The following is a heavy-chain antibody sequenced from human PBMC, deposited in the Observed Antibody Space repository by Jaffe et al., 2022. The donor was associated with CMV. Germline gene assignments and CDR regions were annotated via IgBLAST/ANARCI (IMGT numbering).Heavy chain of an antibody. CDR2: ISAYNGNT. CDR3: AREPPNRNYDFWSGYTSDYYYYYMDV. J-gene: IGHJ6*03. D-gene: IGHD3-3*01. CDR1: GYTFTSYG. Sequence: QVQLVQSGAEVKKPGASVKVSCKASGYTFTSYGISWVRQAPGQGLEWMGWISAYNGNTNYAQKLQGRVTMTTDTSTSTAYMELRSLRSDDTAVYYCAREPPNRNYDFWSGYTSDYYYYYMDVWGKGTTVTVSS. V-gene: IGHV1-18*04.